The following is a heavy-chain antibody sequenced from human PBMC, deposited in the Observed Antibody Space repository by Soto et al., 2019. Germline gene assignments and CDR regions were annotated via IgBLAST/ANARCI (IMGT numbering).Heavy chain of an antibody. V-gene: IGHV3-30-3*01. CDR1: GLTFSSYA. CDR2: ISYDGSNK. CDR3: ASLGSGWPALYAR. D-gene: IGHD6-19*01. Sequence: QVQLVESGGGVVQPGRSLRLCCAASGLTFSSYAMHWVRQAPGKGLEWVAVISYDGSNKYYADSVKGRFTISRDNSKNTLYLQMNSLRAEDTAVYYCASLGSGWPALYARWGQGTLVTVSS. J-gene: IGHJ4*02.